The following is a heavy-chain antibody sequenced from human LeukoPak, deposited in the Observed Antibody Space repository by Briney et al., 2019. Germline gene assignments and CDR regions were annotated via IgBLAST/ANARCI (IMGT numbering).Heavy chain of an antibody. CDR1: GFTFSSYA. V-gene: IGHV3-23*01. Sequence: GGSLRLSCAASGFTFSSYAMSWVRQAPGKGLEWVSAISGSGGSTYYADSVKGRFTISRDNSRNTLYLQMNSLRAEDTAVYYCARTSSSWPRYAFDIWGQGTMVTVSS. CDR3: ARTSSSWPRYAFDI. D-gene: IGHD6-13*01. J-gene: IGHJ3*02. CDR2: ISGSGGST.